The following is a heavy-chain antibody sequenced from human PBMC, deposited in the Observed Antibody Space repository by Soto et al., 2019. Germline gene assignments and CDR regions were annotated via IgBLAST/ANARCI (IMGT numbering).Heavy chain of an antibody. CDR3: ARAGIAVAGTYYYYGMDV. J-gene: IGHJ6*02. CDR2: IYTSGST. Sequence: SETLSLTCTVSGVSISSYYWSWIRQPAGKGLEWIGRIYTSGSTNYNPSLTSRVTMSVDTSKNQFSLKLSSVTAAATAVYYCARAGIAVAGTYYYYGMDVWGQGTTVTVSS. CDR1: GVSISSYY. V-gene: IGHV4-4*07. D-gene: IGHD6-19*01.